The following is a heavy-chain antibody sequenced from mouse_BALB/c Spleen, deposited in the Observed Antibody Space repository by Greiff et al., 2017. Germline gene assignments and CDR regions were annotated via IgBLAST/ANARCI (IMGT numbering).Heavy chain of an antibody. V-gene: IGHV1-14*01. J-gene: IGHJ2*01. CDR3: ARGLYRYDGGADY. CDR2: INPYNDGT. D-gene: IGHD2-14*01. CDR1: GYTFTSYV. Sequence: VQLQQSGPELVKPGASVKMSCKASGYTFTSYVMHWVKQKPGQGLEWIGYINPYNDGTKYNEKFKGKATLTSDKSSSTAYMELSSLTSEDSAVYYCARGLYRYDGGADYWGQGTTLTVSS.